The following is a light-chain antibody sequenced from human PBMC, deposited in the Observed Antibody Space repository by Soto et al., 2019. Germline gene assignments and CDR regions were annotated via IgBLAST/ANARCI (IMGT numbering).Light chain of an antibody. CDR1: SSNIGNNF. J-gene: IGLJ3*02. V-gene: IGLV1-47*01. Sequence: QPVLTQPPSASGTPGQRVTMSCSGSSSNIGNNFVFWYQHLPGTAPKLLIYRSDQRPSGVPDRFSASKSGTSASLAISGLRSDDEADYYCASWDDTLSGVVFGGGPKVTVL. CDR3: ASWDDTLSGVV. CDR2: RSD.